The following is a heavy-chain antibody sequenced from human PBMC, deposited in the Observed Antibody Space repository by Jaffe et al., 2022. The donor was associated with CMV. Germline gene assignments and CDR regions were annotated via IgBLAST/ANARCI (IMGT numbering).Heavy chain of an antibody. Sequence: QVQLVESGGGVVQPGRSLRLSCAAPGFTFSSYGMYWVRQAPGKGLEWVAVISYDGNKYYADSVKGRFTISRDNSKNTLYLQMNSLRPEDTAVYYCAKDGGSYFDYWGQGTLVTVSS. D-gene: IGHD1-26*01. CDR2: ISYDGNK. J-gene: IGHJ4*02. V-gene: IGHV3-30*18. CDR3: AKDGGSYFDY. CDR1: GFTFSSYG.